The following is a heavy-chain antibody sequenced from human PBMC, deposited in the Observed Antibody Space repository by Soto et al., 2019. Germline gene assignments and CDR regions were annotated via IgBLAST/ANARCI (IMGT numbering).Heavy chain of an antibody. V-gene: IGHV3-66*01. D-gene: IGHD1-1*01. CDR1: GFTISGKKY. Sequence: QLVESGGGLVPPGRSLRLSCAGFGFTISGKKYVAWVRQAPGKGLEWVSALYDLDGSFYAASVKGRFTTSSDSSKTTVYLQMNDLRPDDTAVYYCATWHEREHAYDVWGQGTTVTVSS. CDR2: LYDLDGS. J-gene: IGHJ3*01. CDR3: ATWHEREHAYDV.